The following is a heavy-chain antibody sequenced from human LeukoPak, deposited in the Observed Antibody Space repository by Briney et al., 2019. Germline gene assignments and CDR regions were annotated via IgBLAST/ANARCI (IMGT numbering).Heavy chain of an antibody. J-gene: IGHJ4*02. D-gene: IGHD5-12*01. V-gene: IGHV4-39*07. CDR3: ARGRSKWLRNFDY. Sequence: PSETLSLTCTVSGGSISSSSYYWGWIRQPPGKGLEWIGSIYYSGSTYYNPSLKSRVTISVDTSKNQFSLKLSSVTAADTAVYYCARGRSKWLRNFDYWGQGTLVTVSS. CDR1: GGSISSSSYY. CDR2: IYYSGST.